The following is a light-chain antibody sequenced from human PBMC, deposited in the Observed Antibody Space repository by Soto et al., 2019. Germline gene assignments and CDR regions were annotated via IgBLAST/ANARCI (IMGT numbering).Light chain of an antibody. CDR2: NVS. Sequence: QAVLTQPASVSGSPGQWIIISFTGTTSDVISWYQHHPGKAPKLLIYNVSVRPSGVSYRFSGSKSDNTASLTISGLQAEDEADYYCSSYTNTDTLVVFGGGTQLTVL. J-gene: IGLJ2*01. CDR3: SSYTNTDTLVV. V-gene: IGLV2-14*03. CDR1: TSDV.